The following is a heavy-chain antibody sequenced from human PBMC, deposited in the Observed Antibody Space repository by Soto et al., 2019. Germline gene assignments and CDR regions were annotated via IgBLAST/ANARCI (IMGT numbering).Heavy chain of an antibody. CDR2: INHSGST. V-gene: IGHV4-34*01. Sequence: QVQLQQWGAGLLKPSETLSLTCAVYGGSFSGYYWSWIRQPPGKGLEWIGDINHSGSTNYNPSLKSRVTISVDTSKNQFSLKLSSVTAADTAVYYCARGFVWFGELSEPFDPWGQGTLVTVSS. CDR1: GGSFSGYY. D-gene: IGHD3-10*01. J-gene: IGHJ5*02. CDR3: ARGFVWFGELSEPFDP.